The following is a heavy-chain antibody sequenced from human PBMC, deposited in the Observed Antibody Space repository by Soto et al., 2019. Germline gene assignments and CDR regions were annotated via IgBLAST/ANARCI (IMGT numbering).Heavy chain of an antibody. Sequence: QLQLQESGPGLLKPSETLSLTCSVSGGSIGSPNYYWAWIRQPPGKGLECIGSVFFSGSTFHNPSLKSRVTISVDTSKNQLSLRLTSVTAADTAVYYCARHRGPDNDYGFDHWGQGTLITVSS. CDR1: GGSIGSPNYY. CDR2: VFFSGST. CDR3: ARHRGPDNDYGFDH. V-gene: IGHV4-39*01. J-gene: IGHJ4*02. D-gene: IGHD4-17*01.